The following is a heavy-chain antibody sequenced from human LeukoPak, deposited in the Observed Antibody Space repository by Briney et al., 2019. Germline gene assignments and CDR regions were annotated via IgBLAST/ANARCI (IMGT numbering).Heavy chain of an antibody. D-gene: IGHD2-2*01. J-gene: IGHJ4*02. CDR3: ARLTGYCSSTSCYYFDY. CDR2: INHSGST. Sequence: SETLSLTCAVYGGSFSGYYWSWIRQPPGKGLELIGEINHSGSTNYNPSLKSRVTISVDTSKNQFSLKLSSVTAADTAVYYCARLTGYCSSTSCYYFDYWGQGTLVTVSS. V-gene: IGHV4-34*01. CDR1: GGSFSGYY.